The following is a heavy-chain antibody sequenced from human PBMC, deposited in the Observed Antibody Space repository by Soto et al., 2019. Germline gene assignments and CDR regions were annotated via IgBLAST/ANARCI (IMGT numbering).Heavy chain of an antibody. D-gene: IGHD3-22*01. V-gene: IGHV4-59*01. J-gene: IGHJ4*02. CDR3: ASQYYYDSSGSQTFDY. Sequence: EPLPLTCTVSGGSIGSFYWNWIGQPPGKGLEWIGDIYYGGGTNYNPSLKSRVTLSVDTSKNQFSLKLSSVTAADTAVYYCASQYYYDSSGSQTFDYWGQGTQVTVSS. CDR1: GGSIGSFY. CDR2: IYYGGGT.